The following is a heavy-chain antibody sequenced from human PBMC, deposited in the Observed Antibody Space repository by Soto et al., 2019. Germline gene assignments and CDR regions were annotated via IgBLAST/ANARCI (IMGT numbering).Heavy chain of an antibody. CDR3: ASTRIYDFWSGYYTPDYYYYYGMDV. J-gene: IGHJ6*02. CDR1: GGSISSYY. V-gene: IGHV4-4*07. D-gene: IGHD3-3*01. CDR2: IYTSGST. Sequence: SETLSLTCTVSGGSISSYYWSWIRQPAGKGLEWIGRIYTSGSTNYNPSLKSRVTTSVDTSKNQFSLKLSSVTAADTAVYYCASTRIYDFWSGYYTPDYYYYYGMDVWGQGTTVTVSS.